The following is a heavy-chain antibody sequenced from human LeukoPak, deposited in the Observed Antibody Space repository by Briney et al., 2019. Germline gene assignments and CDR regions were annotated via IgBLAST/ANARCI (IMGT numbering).Heavy chain of an antibody. CDR2: INPNSGGT. CDR3: ARDLVGSRRGPGH. D-gene: IGHD3-10*01. V-gene: IGHV1-2*06. Sequence: ASVKVSCKASGYTFTGYYMHWVRQAPGQGLEWMGRINPNSGGTNYAQKFQGRVTMTRDTSISTAYMELRSLRSDDTAVYYCARDLVGSRRGPGHWGQGTLVTVSS. CDR1: GYTFTGYY. J-gene: IGHJ4*02.